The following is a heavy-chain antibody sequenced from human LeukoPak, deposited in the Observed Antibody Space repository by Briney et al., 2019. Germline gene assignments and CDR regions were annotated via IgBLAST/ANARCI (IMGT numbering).Heavy chain of an antibody. Sequence: SQTLSLTCAISGDSFVTNNVAWNWIRQSPSRGLEWLGRTYLRSKWYNEYAVSVKSRITINPDTSMNHFSLKLKAVIPEDKAVYSCPRGKYSGFDIWGQGTMVTVSS. CDR2: TYLRSKWYN. CDR3: PRGKYSGFDI. V-gene: IGHV6-1*01. J-gene: IGHJ3*02. D-gene: IGHD2-21*01. CDR1: GDSFVTNNVA.